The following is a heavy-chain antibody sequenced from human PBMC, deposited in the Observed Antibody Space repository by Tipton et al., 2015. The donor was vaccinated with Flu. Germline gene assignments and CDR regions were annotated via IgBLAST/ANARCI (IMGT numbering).Heavy chain of an antibody. J-gene: IGHJ6*02. V-gene: IGHV4-59*01. D-gene: IGHD3-10*01. Sequence: TLSLTCTVSGDSMCKYSWSWIRQSPGKGLEWIGYAHYTGATNYKPSLRSRLTISVDTAKKQFSLTLTSVTAADTAVYFCAAGKSPVRYYGMDVWGQGTTVTVSS. CDR3: AAGKSPVRYYGMDV. CDR1: GDSMCKYS. CDR2: AHYTGAT.